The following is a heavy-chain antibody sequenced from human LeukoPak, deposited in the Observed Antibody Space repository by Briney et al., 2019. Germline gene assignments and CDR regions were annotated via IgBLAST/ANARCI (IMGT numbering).Heavy chain of an antibody. Sequence: GESLKISCKGSGYSFTNNWIAWVRQMPGKGLEWMGMIYPGDSDTRFSPSFQGQVTFSADKSINTAYLQWSSLKASDTAKYYCARRGGSSYLDYWGQGTLVTVSS. J-gene: IGHJ4*02. V-gene: IGHV5-51*01. CDR1: GYSFTNNW. CDR3: ARRGGSSYLDY. D-gene: IGHD5-24*01. CDR2: IYPGDSDT.